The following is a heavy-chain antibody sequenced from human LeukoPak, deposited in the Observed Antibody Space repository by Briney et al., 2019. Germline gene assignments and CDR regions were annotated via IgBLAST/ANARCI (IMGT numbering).Heavy chain of an antibody. D-gene: IGHD2-2*02. CDR2: MNPNSGNT. CDR1: GYTFTSYD. CDR3: ARGGLYCSSTSCYRGYYYYYMDV. V-gene: IGHV1-8*01. Sequence: ASVKVSCKASGYTFTSYDINWVRQATGQGLEWMGWMNPNSGNTGYAQKLQGRVTITRNTSISTAYMELGSLRSEDTAVYYCARGGLYCSSTSCYRGYYYYYMDVWGKGTTVTVSS. J-gene: IGHJ6*03.